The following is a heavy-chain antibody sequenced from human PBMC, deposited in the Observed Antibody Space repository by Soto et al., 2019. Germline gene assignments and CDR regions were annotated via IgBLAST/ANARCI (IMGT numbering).Heavy chain of an antibody. Sequence: VQLVESGGGVVQPGRSLRLSCAASGFTFSDYAMHWVRQAPGKGLEWVAVVSHDVGNTHYADSVKGRFTISRDSSKTTVTLEMTSLRAEYKAVYYCAKGGRQWVVTSDFNYWGQGALVTVSS. J-gene: IGHJ4*02. CDR1: GFTFSDYA. D-gene: IGHD6-19*01. CDR2: VSHDVGNT. V-gene: IGHV3-30*18. CDR3: AKGGRQWVVTSDFNY.